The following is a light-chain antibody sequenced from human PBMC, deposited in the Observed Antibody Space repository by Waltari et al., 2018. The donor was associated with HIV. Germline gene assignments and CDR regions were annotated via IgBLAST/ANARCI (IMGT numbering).Light chain of an antibody. V-gene: IGKV1-39*01. Sequence: DIQITQSPSSLSASVGDRVTITCRASQSISSYLNWYQHQPGKAPKLLIYAASSLRSGVPSRFSGSGSGTDFTLTISSLQPEEFATYYCQQSYNTPPLFGQGTRLEIK. J-gene: IGKJ5*01. CDR3: QQSYNTPPL. CDR1: QSISSY. CDR2: AAS.